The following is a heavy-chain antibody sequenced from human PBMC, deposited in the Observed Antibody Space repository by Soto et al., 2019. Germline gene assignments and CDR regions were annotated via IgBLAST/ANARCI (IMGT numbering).Heavy chain of an antibody. V-gene: IGHV3-48*01. CDR1: GFIFSDCA. J-gene: IGHJ6*03. D-gene: IGHD7-27*01. Sequence: EVQLVESGGGLVQPGGSLRLSCATSGFIFSDCAMNWVRQAPGKGLEWVSYIRSSSSVIDYADSVKGRFTVSRDNARNSLYLQMSSLRAEDTAVYYCARVLSWGSNWYYYMDAWGKGTTVTVSS. CDR3: ARVLSWGSNWYYYMDA. CDR2: IRSSSSVI.